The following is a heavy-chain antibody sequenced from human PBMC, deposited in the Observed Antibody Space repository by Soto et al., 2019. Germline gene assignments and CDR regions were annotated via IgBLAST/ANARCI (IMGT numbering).Heavy chain of an antibody. CDR3: ATDYSGYDPKRAFDI. CDR1: GYTLTELS. V-gene: IGHV1-24*01. J-gene: IGHJ3*02. CDR2: FDPEDGET. Sequence: ASVKVSCKVSGYTLTELSMHWVRQAPGKGLEWMGGFDPEDGETIYAQKFQGRVTMTEDTSTDTAYMELSSLRSEDTAVYYCATDYSGYDPKRAFDIWGQGTMVTVSS. D-gene: IGHD5-12*01.